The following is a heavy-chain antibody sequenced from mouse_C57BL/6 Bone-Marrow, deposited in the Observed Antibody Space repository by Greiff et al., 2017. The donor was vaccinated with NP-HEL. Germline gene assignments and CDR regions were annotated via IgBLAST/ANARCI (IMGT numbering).Heavy chain of an antibody. Sequence: QVQLQQPGAELVKPGASVKLSCKASGYTFTSYWMHWVKQRPGQGLEWIGMIHPNSGSTNYNEKFKSKATLTVDKSSSTAYMQLSSLTSEDSAVYYCASGPICYYAMDYWGQGTSVTVSS. V-gene: IGHV1-64*01. CDR2: IHPNSGST. CDR1: GYTFTSYW. CDR3: ASGPICYYAMDY. D-gene: IGHD1-3*01. J-gene: IGHJ4*01.